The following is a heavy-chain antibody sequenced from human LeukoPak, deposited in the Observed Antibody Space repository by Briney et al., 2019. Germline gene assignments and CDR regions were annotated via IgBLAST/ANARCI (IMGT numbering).Heavy chain of an antibody. CDR1: GGSISSYY. D-gene: IGHD3-22*01. V-gene: IGHV4-59*01. J-gene: IGHJ6*03. CDR2: IYYSGST. CDR3: ARGYTYYYDSSGYGATGYYYYYMDV. Sequence: SETLSLTCTVSGGSISSYYWSWIRQPPGKGLEWIGYIYYSGSTNYNPSLKSRVTISVDTSKNQFSLKLSSVTAADTAVYYCARGYTYYYDSSGYGATGYYYYYMDVWGKGTMVTVSS.